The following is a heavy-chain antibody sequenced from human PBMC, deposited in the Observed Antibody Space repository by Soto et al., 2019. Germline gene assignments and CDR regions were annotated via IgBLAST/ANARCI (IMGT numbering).Heavy chain of an antibody. V-gene: IGHV3-23*01. CDR3: AKSPGGLDGYDSDYYGMDV. J-gene: IGHJ6*02. D-gene: IGHD5-12*01. CDR1: GLTFSTYA. Sequence: EVHLLESGGDLVQPGGSLRLSCTASGLTFSTYAMSWVRQAPGKGLEWVSAIGGSGTGGRTYYADSVKGRFTISRDNSTISGYLQMNSLRADDTALYDCAKSPGGLDGYDSDYYGMDVWGQGTTVTVSS. CDR2: IGGSGTGGRT.